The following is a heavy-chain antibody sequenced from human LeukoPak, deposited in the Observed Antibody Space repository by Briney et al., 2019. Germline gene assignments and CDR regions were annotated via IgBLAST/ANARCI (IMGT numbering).Heavy chain of an antibody. CDR1: GFTFDDYA. CDR2: ISWNSGSI. D-gene: IGHD3-3*01. Sequence: PGGSLRLSCAASGFTFDDYAMHWVRQAPGKGLEWVSGISWNSGSIGYADSVKGRFTISRDNAKNSLYLQMNSLRAEDTALYYCAKDTGVVPYYFDYWGQGTLVTVSS. CDR3: AKDTGVVPYYFDY. V-gene: IGHV3-9*01. J-gene: IGHJ4*02.